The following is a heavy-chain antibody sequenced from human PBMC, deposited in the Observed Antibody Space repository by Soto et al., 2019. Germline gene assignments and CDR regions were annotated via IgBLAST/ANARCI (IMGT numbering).Heavy chain of an antibody. J-gene: IGHJ6*02. CDR1: GFTFDDYA. CDR2: ISWNSGSI. V-gene: IGHV3-9*01. Sequence: GGSLRLSCAASGFTFDDYAMHWVRQAPGKGLEWVSGISWNSGSIGYADSVKGRFTISRDNAKNSLYLQMNSLRAEDTALYYCAKDISRYDPYGMDVWCQGTTVTVSS. D-gene: IGHD3-3*01. CDR3: AKDISRYDPYGMDV.